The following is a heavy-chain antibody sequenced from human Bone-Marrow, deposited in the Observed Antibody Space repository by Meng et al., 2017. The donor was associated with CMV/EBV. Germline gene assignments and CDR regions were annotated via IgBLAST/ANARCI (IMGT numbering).Heavy chain of an antibody. D-gene: IGHD2-2*01. CDR2: IKEDGSEK. J-gene: IGHJ5*01. V-gene: IGHV3-7*03. CDR1: RFTFSRYS. Sequence: GESLKISCAASRFTFSRYSMSWVRQAPGKGLEWVANIKEDGSEKHYVDSVKGRFTISRDNAKNTLFLQMNSLRVEDTAMYYCAKAAVFEKIVVVPTAIDSWGQGTLVTVSS. CDR3: AKAAVFEKIVVVPTAIDS.